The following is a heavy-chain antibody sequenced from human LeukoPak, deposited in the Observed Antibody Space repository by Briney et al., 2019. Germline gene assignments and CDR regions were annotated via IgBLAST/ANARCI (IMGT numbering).Heavy chain of an antibody. CDR3: ARVQYGSHADY. J-gene: IGHJ4*02. Sequence: SETLSLTCTVSGGSISSYYWSWIRQPPGKGLEWIGNIYYSGSTNYNPSLKSRVTKSVDTSKNQFSLKLSSLTAADTAVYYCARVQYGSHADYWGQGTLVTVSS. V-gene: IGHV4-59*01. CDR2: IYYSGST. CDR1: GGSISSYY. D-gene: IGHD2-15*01.